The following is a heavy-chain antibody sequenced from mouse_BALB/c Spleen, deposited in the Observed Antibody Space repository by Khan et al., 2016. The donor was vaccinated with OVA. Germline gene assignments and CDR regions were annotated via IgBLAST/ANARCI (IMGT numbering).Heavy chain of an antibody. V-gene: IGHV14-3*02. J-gene: IGHJ1*01. CDR3: AHPSYDPRYFDV. CDR1: GFNIRDNY. CDR2: IAPANGNV. Sequence: VQLQQSGAELVKPGASVKLSCTASGFNIRDNYIHWVKERPEQGLEWIGRIAPANGNVKYDPKFQGKATLTADTSSNTAYLQVSSLTSEDSAVYYGAHPSYDPRYFDVWGAGTTVTVSS. D-gene: IGHD2-3*01.